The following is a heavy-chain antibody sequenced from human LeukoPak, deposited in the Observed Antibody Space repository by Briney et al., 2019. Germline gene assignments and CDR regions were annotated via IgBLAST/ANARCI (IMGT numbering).Heavy chain of an antibody. CDR2: IYTGDNT. CDR1: RINDY. J-gene: IGHJ4*02. V-gene: IGHV3-66*01. CDR3: ASSTSTPGGFDF. Sequence: GGSLRLSCAASRINDYMIWVRQAPGAGPEWVSVIYTGDNTYYANSVKGGFTISRDNSQRMLYLQMNSLRAEDTSVYYCASSTSTPGGFDFWGQGTLVTVSS. D-gene: IGHD2-2*01.